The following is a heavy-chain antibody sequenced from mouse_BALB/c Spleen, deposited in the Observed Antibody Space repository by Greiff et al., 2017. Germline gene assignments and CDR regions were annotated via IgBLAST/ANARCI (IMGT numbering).Heavy chain of an antibody. V-gene: IGHV1-4*02. CDR3: ARSTMSTTWDY. D-gene: IGHD2-4*01. CDR2: INSSSGYT. Sequence: VQLQQSAAELARPGASVKMSCKASGYTFTSYTMHWVKQRPGQGLEWIGYINSSSGYTEYNQKFKDKTTLTADKSSSTAYMQLSSLTSEDSAVYYCARSTMSTTWDYWGQGTTLTVSS. J-gene: IGHJ2*01. CDR1: GYTFTSYT.